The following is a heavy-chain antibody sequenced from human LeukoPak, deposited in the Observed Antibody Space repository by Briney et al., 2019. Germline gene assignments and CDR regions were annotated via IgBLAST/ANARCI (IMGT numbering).Heavy chain of an antibody. CDR1: GGSISGYY. D-gene: IGHD6-13*01. J-gene: IGHJ5*02. CDR3: ARGCSAGTPHNWFDP. CDR2: IYYSGST. V-gene: IGHV4-59*01. Sequence: SETLSLTCTVSGGSISGYYWSWIRQPPGKGLEWIGYIYYSGSTNYNPSLKSRVTISVDTSKNQFTLKLSSVTAADTAVYYCARGCSAGTPHNWFDPWGQGTLVTVSS.